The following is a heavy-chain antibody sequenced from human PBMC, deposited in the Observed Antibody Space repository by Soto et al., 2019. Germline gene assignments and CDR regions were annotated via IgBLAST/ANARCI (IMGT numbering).Heavy chain of an antibody. CDR2: IYYSGST. D-gene: IGHD3-22*01. J-gene: IGHJ4*02. Sequence: SETLSLTCTVSGGSISSSSYYWGWIRQPPGKGLQWIGSIYYSGSTNYNPSLKSRVTISVDTSKNQFSLKLSSVTAADTAVYYCARRRYYYDSSGYFDYWGQGTLVTVSS. CDR1: GGSISSSSYY. CDR3: ARRRYYYDSSGYFDY. V-gene: IGHV4-39*07.